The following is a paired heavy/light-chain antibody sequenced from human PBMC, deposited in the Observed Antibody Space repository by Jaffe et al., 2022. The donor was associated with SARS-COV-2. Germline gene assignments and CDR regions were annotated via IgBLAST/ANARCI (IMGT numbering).Light chain of an antibody. J-gene: IGLJ1*01. V-gene: IGLV3-21*04. CDR1: NIGSKT. CDR3: QVWDSSSDHYV. CDR2: YDN. Sequence: SYVLTQPPSVSVAPGKTARITCGGNNIGSKTVHWYQQKPGQAPGVVRYYDNDRPSGIPERISGSNSGNTATLTISRVEAGDEADYYCQVWDSSSDHYVFGTGTKVTVL.
Heavy chain of an antibody. CDR2: INPSGGGT. CDR3: ARSAITMARDPDDMDV. D-gene: IGHD3-10*01. J-gene: IGHJ6*02. V-gene: IGHV1-46*04. Sequence: QVQLVQSGAEVKKPGASVKVSCKAYGYTFTNFYIHWVRQAPGQGLEWLGIINPSGGGTSSALKLQGRVTMTRDTSTSTVYMELSSLRSEDTALYYCARSAITMARDPDDMDVWGQGTTVTVSS. CDR1: GYTFTNFY.